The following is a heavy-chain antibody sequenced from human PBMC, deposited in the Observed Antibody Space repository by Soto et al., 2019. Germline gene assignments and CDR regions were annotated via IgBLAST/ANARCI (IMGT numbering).Heavy chain of an antibody. V-gene: IGHV4-59*01. J-gene: IGHJ4*02. CDR2: IYYSGST. Sequence: SGTLSLTCTVSGGSIISYYGSWSRQPPGKGLEWIGYIYYSGSTNYNPSLKSRVTISVDTSKNQFSLKLSSVTAADTAVYYCARVRSSVFGVVIAVDYWGQGTLVTVSS. D-gene: IGHD3-3*01. CDR1: GGSIISYY. CDR3: ARVRSSVFGVVIAVDY.